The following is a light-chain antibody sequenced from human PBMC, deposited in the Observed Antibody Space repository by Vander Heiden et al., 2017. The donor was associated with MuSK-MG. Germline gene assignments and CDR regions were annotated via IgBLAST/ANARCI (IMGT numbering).Light chain of an antibody. J-gene: IGLJ2*01. CDR1: SSDVGGYNY. CDR3: SSYTSSSTVV. CDR2: DVS. V-gene: IGLV2-14*03. Sequence: QSALTQPASVSGSPGQSITISCTGPSSDVGGYNYVSWYQQHPGKAPKLMMYDVSNRPSGISDRFSGSKSGNTASLTISGLQAEDEADYYCSSYTSSSTVVFGGGTKLTV.